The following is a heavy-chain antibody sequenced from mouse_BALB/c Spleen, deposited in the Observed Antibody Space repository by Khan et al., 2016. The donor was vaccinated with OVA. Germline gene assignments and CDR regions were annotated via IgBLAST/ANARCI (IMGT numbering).Heavy chain of an antibody. J-gene: IGHJ2*01. Sequence: EVELVESGPGLMKPSQSLSLTCTVTGYSITSDFAWNWIRQFPGNKLEWMGYISYSGNTNYNPSLKSRISITRDTSKNQFFLQLNSVTTEDTSTYYCARVYGGEFDYWGQGTTLTVSA. V-gene: IGHV3-2*02. D-gene: IGHD2-10*02. CDR3: ARVYGGEFDY. CDR1: GYSITSDFA. CDR2: ISYSGNT.